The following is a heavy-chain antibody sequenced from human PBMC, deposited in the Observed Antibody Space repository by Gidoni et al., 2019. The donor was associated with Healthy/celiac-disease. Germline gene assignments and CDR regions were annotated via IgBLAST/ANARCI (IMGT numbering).Heavy chain of an antibody. Sequence: QVQLQESGPGLVKPSQTLSLTCTVSGGSISSGSYYWSWIRQPAGKGLEWIGRIYTSGSTNYNPSLKSRVTISVDTSKNQFSLKLSSVTAADTAVYYCAREPFGVARGWFDPWGQGTLVTVSS. CDR3: AREPFGVARGWFDP. CDR2: IYTSGST. CDR1: GGSISSGSYY. V-gene: IGHV4-61*02. D-gene: IGHD3-3*01. J-gene: IGHJ5*02.